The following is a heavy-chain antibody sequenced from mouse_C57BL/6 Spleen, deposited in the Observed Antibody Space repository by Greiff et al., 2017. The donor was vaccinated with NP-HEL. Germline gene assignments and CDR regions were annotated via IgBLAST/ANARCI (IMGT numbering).Heavy chain of an antibody. V-gene: IGHV6-3*01. D-gene: IGHD2-4*01. J-gene: IGHJ2*01. CDR2: IRVKSDNYAT. CDR1: GFTFSNYW. Sequence: EVKLEESGGGLVQPGGSMKLSCVASGFTFSNYWMNWVRQSPEKGLEWVAQIRVKSDNYATHYAESVKGRFTISRDDSKSSFYLQMNNLRAEDTGIYYCAGPYYDVGYWGQGTTLTVSS. CDR3: AGPYYDVGY.